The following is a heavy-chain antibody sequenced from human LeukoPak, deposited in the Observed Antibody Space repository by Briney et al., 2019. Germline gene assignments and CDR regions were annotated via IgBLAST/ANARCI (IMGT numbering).Heavy chain of an antibody. CDR2: ISGSGSST. J-gene: IGHJ4*02. CDR1: GFSFSSYW. V-gene: IGHV3-23*01. CDR3: ARKTYSSDWCYDY. D-gene: IGHD6-19*01. Sequence: GGSLRLSCAASGFSFSSYWMHWVRQAPGKGLEWVSSISGSGSSTYYADSVKGRFTISRDNSKNTLYLQMNSLRAEDTAVYYCARKTYSSDWCYDYWGQGTLVTVSS.